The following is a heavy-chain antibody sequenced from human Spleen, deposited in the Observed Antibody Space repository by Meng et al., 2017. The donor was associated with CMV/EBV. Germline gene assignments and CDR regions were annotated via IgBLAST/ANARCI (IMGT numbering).Heavy chain of an antibody. Sequence: QAPLQESGPGLVKPSQTLSLTCTVSGGSISSGSYYWSWIRQPAGKGLEWIGRIYTSGSTNYNPSLKSRVTISVDTSKNQFSLKLSSVTAADTAVYYCARNPIYTAVAGRFNYWGQGTLVTVSS. CDR2: IYTSGST. D-gene: IGHD6-19*01. J-gene: IGHJ4*02. CDR1: GGSISSGSYY. V-gene: IGHV4-61*02. CDR3: ARNPIYTAVAGRFNY.